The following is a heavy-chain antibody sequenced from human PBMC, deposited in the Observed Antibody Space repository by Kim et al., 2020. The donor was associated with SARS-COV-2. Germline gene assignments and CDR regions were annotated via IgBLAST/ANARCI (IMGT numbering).Heavy chain of an antibody. CDR3: ARDRRGGLDAVDI. D-gene: IGHD3-10*01. Sequence: SETLSLTCTVSGVSFSSYYWTWIRQPPGKGLEWIGYIYYNGKNNYNPSLKSRVTISVDTSKNQFSLKLSSVTTADTAVYYCARDRRGGLDAVDIWGEGT. V-gene: IGHV4-59*13. CDR2: IYYNGKN. CDR1: GVSFSSYY. J-gene: IGHJ3*02.